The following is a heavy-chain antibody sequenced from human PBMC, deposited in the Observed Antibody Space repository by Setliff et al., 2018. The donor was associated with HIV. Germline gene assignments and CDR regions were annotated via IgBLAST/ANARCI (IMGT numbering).Heavy chain of an antibody. CDR1: GYTFTTYG. D-gene: IGHD4-17*01. V-gene: IGHV1-8*02. CDR2: ISTYSDET. J-gene: IGHJ4*02. Sequence: ASVKVSCKPSGYTFTTYGLSWVRQAPGQGLEWMGWISTYSDETSSSQNLQGRVTMTRNTSISTAYMELSSLRSEDTAVYYCARGVYGDYEDYWGQGTLVTVSS. CDR3: ARGVYGDYEDY.